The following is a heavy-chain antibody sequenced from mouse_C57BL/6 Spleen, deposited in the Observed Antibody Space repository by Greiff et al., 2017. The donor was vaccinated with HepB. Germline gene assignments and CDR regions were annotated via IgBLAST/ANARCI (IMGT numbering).Heavy chain of an antibody. D-gene: IGHD1-1*02. V-gene: IGHV1-4*01. CDR2: INPCSGYT. Sequence: VQLQQSGAELARPGASVKMSCKASGYTFTSYSMHWVKQRPGQGLEWIGYINPCSGYTKYNQKFKDKATLTADKSSSTAYMQLSSLTSEDSAVYYCSRWAGGTGFDYWGQGTTLTVSS. CDR1: GYTFTSYS. J-gene: IGHJ2*01. CDR3: SRWAGGTGFDY.